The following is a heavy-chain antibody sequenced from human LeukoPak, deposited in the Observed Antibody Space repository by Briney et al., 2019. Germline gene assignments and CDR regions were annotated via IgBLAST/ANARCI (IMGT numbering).Heavy chain of an antibody. V-gene: IGHV5-51*01. CDR3: ARRGHCSGDSCHKYFDY. Sequence: GESLKISCKGSGYSFATYWIAWVRQMPGKGLEYMGFIYPGESDTRYSPSFQGQVTISADMSITTAYLQWNRLKASDSAMYYCARRGHCSGDSCHKYFDYWGQGTLVTVSS. CDR2: IYPGESDT. J-gene: IGHJ4*02. CDR1: GYSFATYW. D-gene: IGHD2-15*01.